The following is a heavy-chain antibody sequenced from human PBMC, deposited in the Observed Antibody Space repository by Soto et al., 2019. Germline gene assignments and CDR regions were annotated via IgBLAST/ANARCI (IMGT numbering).Heavy chain of an antibody. Sequence: EVQLVESGGGLGQPGRSLRLSCAVSGSTSDEYAMHWLRQAPGKGLEWVSGIFLESDRTGYADSVKGRFTTSRDKAKNSLYLQMNSLRPEDTALYYCGKDGKAGGLDFWGQGTLVTVSS. J-gene: IGHJ4*02. CDR2: IFLESDRT. CDR3: GKDGKAGGLDF. CDR1: GSTSDEYA. D-gene: IGHD2-15*01. V-gene: IGHV3-9*02.